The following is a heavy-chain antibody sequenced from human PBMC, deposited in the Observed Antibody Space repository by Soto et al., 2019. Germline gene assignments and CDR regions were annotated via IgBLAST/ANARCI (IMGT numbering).Heavy chain of an antibody. CDR3: AREGRSGSYSDFDY. D-gene: IGHD1-26*01. V-gene: IGHV4-59*01. J-gene: IGHJ4*02. CDR2: IYYSGST. Sequence: PSETLSLTCTVSGGSISSYYWSWIRQPPGKGLEWIGYIYYSGSTNYNPSLKSRVTISVDTSKNQFSLKLSSVTAADTAVYYCAREGRSGSYSDFDYWGQGTLVTVSS. CDR1: GGSISSYY.